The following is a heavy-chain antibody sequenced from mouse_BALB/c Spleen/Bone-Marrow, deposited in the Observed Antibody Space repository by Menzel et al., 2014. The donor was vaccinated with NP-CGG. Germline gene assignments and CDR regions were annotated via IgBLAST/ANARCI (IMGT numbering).Heavy chain of an antibody. Sequence: VHLVESGAELVRPGTSVKVSCKASGHAFTNYLLEWVNQRPGQGLEWIGVINPGSGGTKYNEKFKGKATLTVDKSSSTAYMQLSSLTSDDSAVYFCARRNRDYYAMDYWGQGTSVTVSS. CDR1: GHAFTNYL. V-gene: IGHV1-54*01. CDR2: INPGSGGT. CDR3: ARRNRDYYAMDY. J-gene: IGHJ4*01.